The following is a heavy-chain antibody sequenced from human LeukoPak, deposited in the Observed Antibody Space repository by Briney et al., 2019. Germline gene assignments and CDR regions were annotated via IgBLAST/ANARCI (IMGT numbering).Heavy chain of an antibody. CDR1: GGSISSSSYY. J-gene: IGHJ6*02. D-gene: IGHD1/OR15-1a*01. Sequence: SETLSLTCTVSGGSISSSSYYWGWIRQPPGKGLEWIGSIYYSGSTYYNPSLKSRVTISVDTSKNQFSLKLSSVTAADTAVYYCARQRKQKYGMDVWGRGTTVTVSS. CDR2: IYYSGST. V-gene: IGHV4-39*01. CDR3: ARQRKQKYGMDV.